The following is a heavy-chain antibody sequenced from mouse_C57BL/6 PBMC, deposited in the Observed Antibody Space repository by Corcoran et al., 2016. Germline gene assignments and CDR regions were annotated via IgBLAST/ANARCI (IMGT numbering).Heavy chain of an antibody. V-gene: IGHV1-76*01. CDR3: ARVRGVYYDYDEVFAY. CDR1: GYTFTDYY. Sequence: QVQLKQSGAELVRPGASVKLSCKASGYTFTDYYINWVKQRPGQGLEWIARIYPGSGNTYYNEKFKGKATLTAEKSSSTAYMQLSSLTSEDSAVYLCARVRGVYYDYDEVFAYWGQGTLVTVSA. J-gene: IGHJ3*01. D-gene: IGHD2-4*01. CDR2: IYPGSGNT.